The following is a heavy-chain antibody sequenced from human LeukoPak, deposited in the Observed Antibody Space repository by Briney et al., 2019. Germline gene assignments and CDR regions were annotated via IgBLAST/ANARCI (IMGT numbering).Heavy chain of an antibody. D-gene: IGHD1-1*01. CDR3: ARLWNEGPPEF. CDR1: GYSFTNYY. CDR2: IYPGDSET. Sequence: GESLKISCTTSGYSFTNYYIGLVRQMPGKGLEWMGIIYPGDSETRYSPSFPGQVTISADKSITTAYLQWSSLQASDTAMYYCARLWNEGPPEFWGRVTLVTVSS. J-gene: IGHJ4*02. V-gene: IGHV5-51*01.